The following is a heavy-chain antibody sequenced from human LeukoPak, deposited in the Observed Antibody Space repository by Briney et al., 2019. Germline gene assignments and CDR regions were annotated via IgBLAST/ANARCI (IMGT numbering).Heavy chain of an antibody. Sequence: PGGSLRLSCAASGFTVSSYAMHWVRQAPGKGLEWVSVISYDGSNKYYADSVKGLFTISRDNSKTTLYLQMNSLRAEDTAVYYCATDSYDSSGYYTGSYWGQGTLVTVSS. CDR3: ATDSYDSSGYYTGSY. CDR1: GFTVSSYA. D-gene: IGHD3-22*01. J-gene: IGHJ4*02. CDR2: ISYDGSNK. V-gene: IGHV3-30*04.